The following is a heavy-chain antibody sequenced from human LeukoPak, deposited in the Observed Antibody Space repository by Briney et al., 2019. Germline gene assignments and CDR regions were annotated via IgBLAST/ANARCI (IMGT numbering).Heavy chain of an antibody. V-gene: IGHV1-69*05. CDR1: GGTFSSYA. CDR3: ARVRVGAAYDAFYI. D-gene: IGHD2-15*01. Sequence: SVKVSCKAYGGTFSSYAIRWVRQAPGQGLEWMGGITPIFGTANYAQKFQGRVTITTDESTSTAYMELSSLRSEDTAVYYCARVRVGAAYDAFYIWGQGTMVTVSS. CDR2: ITPIFGTA. J-gene: IGHJ3*02.